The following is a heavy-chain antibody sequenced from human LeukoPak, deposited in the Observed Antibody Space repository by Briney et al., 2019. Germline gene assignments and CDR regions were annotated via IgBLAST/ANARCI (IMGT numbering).Heavy chain of an antibody. V-gene: IGHV3-48*01. CDR1: GFTFSSYS. CDR2: IRCSSSTI. J-gene: IGHJ5*02. CDR3: ARALRYREDYGHWFDP. D-gene: IGHD4-17*01. Sequence: GGSLRLSCAASGFTFSSYSMNWVRQAPGKGLEWVSYIRCSSSTIYYADSVKGRFTISRDNAKNSLYLQMNSLRAEDTAVYYCARALRYREDYGHWFDPWGQRTLVTVSS.